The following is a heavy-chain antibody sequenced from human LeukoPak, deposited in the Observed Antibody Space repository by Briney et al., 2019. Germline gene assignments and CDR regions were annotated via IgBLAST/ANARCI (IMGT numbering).Heavy chain of an antibody. CDR1: GYTFTSYG. CDR3: ATNILVRDIINWFDP. CDR2: ISAYNGNT. D-gene: IGHD3-10*01. V-gene: IGHV1-18*01. J-gene: IGHJ5*02. Sequence: ASVKVSCKASGYTFTSYGISWVRQAPGQGLEWMGWISAYNGNTNYAPKLQGRVTMTTDTSTSTAYMELRSLRYDDTAVYYCATNILVRDIINWFDPWGQGTLVTVSS.